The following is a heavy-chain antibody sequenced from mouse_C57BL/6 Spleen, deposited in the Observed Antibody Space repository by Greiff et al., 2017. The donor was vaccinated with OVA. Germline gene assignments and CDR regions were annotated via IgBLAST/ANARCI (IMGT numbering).Heavy chain of an antibody. Sequence: VQLQQPGAELVRPGSSVKLSCKASGYTFTSYWMHWVKQRPIQGLEWIGNIDPSDSETHYNQKFKDKATLTVDKSSSTAYMQLSSLTSEDSAVYYCARLGDGYSQAMDDWGQGTSVTVSS. V-gene: IGHV1-52*01. CDR2: IDPSDSET. J-gene: IGHJ4*01. CDR1: GYTFTSYW. D-gene: IGHD2-3*01. CDR3: ARLGDGYSQAMDD.